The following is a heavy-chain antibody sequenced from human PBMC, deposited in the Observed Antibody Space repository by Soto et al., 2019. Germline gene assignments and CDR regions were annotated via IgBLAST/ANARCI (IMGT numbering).Heavy chain of an antibody. J-gene: IGHJ4*02. V-gene: IGHV3-7*01. CDR2: IKQNGSEK. CDR3: EREFGYCSVGSCYSGNFDY. Sequence: GVSLRLSCAASGFTFSSYWMSWVRQAPGKGLEWVANIKQNGSEKYYVDSVKGRFTISRDNAKKSLYLQMNSLRAEDTAVYYCEREFGYCSVGSCYSGNFDYWGQGTLVTVS. CDR1: GFTFSSYW. D-gene: IGHD2-15*01.